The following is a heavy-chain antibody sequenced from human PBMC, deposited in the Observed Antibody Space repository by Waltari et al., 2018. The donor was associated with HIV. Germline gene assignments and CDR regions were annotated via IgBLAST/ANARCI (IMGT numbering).Heavy chain of an antibody. CDR1: GHTFRTYT. V-gene: IGHV1-69*01. CDR2: ITPIFKTT. D-gene: IGHD4-17*01. J-gene: IGHJ4*02. Sequence: QVQLVQSGAEVQKPGSSVKVSCRASGHTFRTYTISWVRQAPGQGLGWRGGITPIFKTTKYAQKCQGRVTLTADESTRTTYMELTSLRSDDTAMYYCARNGDYAPAYWGQGTLVTVSS. CDR3: ARNGDYAPAY.